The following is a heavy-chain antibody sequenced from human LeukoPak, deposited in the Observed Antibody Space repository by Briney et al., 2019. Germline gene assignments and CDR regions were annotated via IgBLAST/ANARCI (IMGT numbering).Heavy chain of an antibody. CDR3: ATEDFAD. CDR1: GFTFSAYS. Sequence: GGSLRLSCVASGFTFSAYSMNWVRQTPGKGLEWVSSIDSGSNYIYYADSLKSRFTISRDNAKNSLYLQMNSLRAEDTAVYYCATEDFADWGQGALVTVSA. J-gene: IGHJ4*02. V-gene: IGHV3-21*01. CDR2: IDSGSNYI.